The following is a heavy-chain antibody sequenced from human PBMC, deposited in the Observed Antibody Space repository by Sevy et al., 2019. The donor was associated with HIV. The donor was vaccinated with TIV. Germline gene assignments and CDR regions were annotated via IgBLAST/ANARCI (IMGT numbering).Heavy chain of an antibody. V-gene: IGHV3-23*01. J-gene: IGHJ4*02. CDR2: ISATGGST. Sequence: GGSLRLSCGVSGFALRSYTMNWVRQAPGKGLEWVASISATGGSTYYADSVKGRFTISRDFSKSTLYLQMNSLTAEDTAMFYCAKTLQKLPFHPHYFDYWGQGTLVTVSS. CDR3: AKTLQKLPFHPHYFDY. CDR1: GFALRSYT. D-gene: IGHD2-21*02.